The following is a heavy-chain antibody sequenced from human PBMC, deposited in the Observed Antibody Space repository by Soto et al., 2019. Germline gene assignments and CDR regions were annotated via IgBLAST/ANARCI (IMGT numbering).Heavy chain of an antibody. CDR3: ARDQGVFNCASSYFDY. V-gene: IGHV3-30*03. CDR2: TSYDGNSE. J-gene: IGHJ4*02. Sequence: PWGSLRLSCAASGFTFSNYAMHVVRQAPGKGRGWVGLTSYDGNSEYYTDSVQGRCTTSRGNYKNTLFLQMNSPGPEAPAVYYCARDQGVFNCASSYFDYWGQGALVTVSS. CDR1: GFTFSNYA. D-gene: IGHD1-1*01.